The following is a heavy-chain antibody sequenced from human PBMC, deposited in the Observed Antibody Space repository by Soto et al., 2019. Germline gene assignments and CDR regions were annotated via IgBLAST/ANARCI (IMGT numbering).Heavy chain of an antibody. J-gene: IGHJ2*01. CDR1: GITFRRTA. CDR2: IVVGTGST. Sequence: SVEVSCKASGITFRRTAVQWMRQARGQRLEWIGRIVVGTGSTIYAQKFQGRVTMTEDTSTDTAYMELSSLRSEDTAVYYCATEPHFDLWGRGTLVTVSS. V-gene: IGHV1-58*01. CDR3: ATEPHFDL.